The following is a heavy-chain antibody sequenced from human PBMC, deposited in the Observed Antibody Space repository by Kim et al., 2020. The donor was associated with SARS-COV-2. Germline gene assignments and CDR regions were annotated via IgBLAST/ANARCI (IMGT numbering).Heavy chain of an antibody. Sequence: GGSLRLSCAASGFTFSSYAMSWVRQSPGKGLEWVSGISGSDGSTYYADSVKGRFTTSRDNSKNTLYLQMHSLRAEDTAVYYCVKEMDGYDSSGYKDRWGQGTLVTVSS. CDR2: ISGSDGST. D-gene: IGHD3-22*01. J-gene: IGHJ5*02. CDR1: GFTFSSYA. V-gene: IGHV3-23*01. CDR3: VKEMDGYDSSGYKDR.